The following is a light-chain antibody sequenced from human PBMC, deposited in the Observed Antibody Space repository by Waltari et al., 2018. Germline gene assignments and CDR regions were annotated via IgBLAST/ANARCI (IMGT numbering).Light chain of an antibody. Sequence: DIQMTQSPSSLSASIGDRVTITCRASQSIRDYLNWYQQKPGTAPKLLMYSAYNLQSGVPSRFSGSGFGTNFTLTISSLQPEDFISYYCQQNYISPWTFGQGTKVEIK. V-gene: IGKV1-39*01. CDR2: SAY. CDR3: QQNYISPWT. J-gene: IGKJ1*01. CDR1: QSIRDY.